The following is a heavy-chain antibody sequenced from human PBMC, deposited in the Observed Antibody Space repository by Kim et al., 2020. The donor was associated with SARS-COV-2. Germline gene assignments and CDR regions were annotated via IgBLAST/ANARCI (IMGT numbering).Heavy chain of an antibody. Sequence: GGSLRLSCAASGFTFSSYSMNWVRQAPGKGLEWVSSISSSSSYIYYADSVKGRFTISRDNAKNSLYLQMNSLRAEDTAVYYCARDLGGVHPAPPEHWGQGTLVTVSS. CDR2: ISSSSSYI. CDR1: GFTFSSYS. J-gene: IGHJ1*01. D-gene: IGHD3-16*01. V-gene: IGHV3-21*01. CDR3: ARDLGGVHPAPPEH.